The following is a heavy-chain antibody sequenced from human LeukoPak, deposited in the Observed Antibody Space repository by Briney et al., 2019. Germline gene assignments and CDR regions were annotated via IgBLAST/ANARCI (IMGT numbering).Heavy chain of an antibody. CDR1: GFTFSSHA. Sequence: GGPLRLSCAASGFTFSSHAMSWVRQAPGKGLEWVSAISGSGGSTYYADSVKGRFTISRDNSKNTLYLQMNSLRAEDTAVYYCAKSRQRGYKGGYYGMDVWGQGTTVTVSS. V-gene: IGHV3-23*01. J-gene: IGHJ6*02. CDR3: AKSRQRGYKGGYYGMDV. D-gene: IGHD1-1*01. CDR2: ISGSGGST.